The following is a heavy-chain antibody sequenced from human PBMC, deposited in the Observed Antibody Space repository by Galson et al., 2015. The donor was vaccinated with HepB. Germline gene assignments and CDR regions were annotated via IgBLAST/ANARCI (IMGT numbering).Heavy chain of an antibody. J-gene: IGHJ4*02. D-gene: IGHD3-16*02. CDR3: ARVVITFGGVIVTDANYFDY. Sequence: SVKVSCKASGGTFSSYAISWVRQAPGQGLEWMGGIIPIFGTANYAQKFQGRVTITADESTSTAYMELSSLRSEDTAVYYCARVVITFGGVIVTDANYFDYWGQGSLVTVSS. CDR1: GGTFSSYA. CDR2: IIPIFGTA. V-gene: IGHV1-69*13.